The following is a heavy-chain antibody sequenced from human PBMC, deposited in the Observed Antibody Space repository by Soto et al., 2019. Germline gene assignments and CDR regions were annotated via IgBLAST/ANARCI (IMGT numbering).Heavy chain of an antibody. D-gene: IGHD6-19*01. CDR3: AKSGDSAGWGIDF. V-gene: IGHV3-48*02. CDR2: INGGSDSI. Sequence: EVQLVESGGGLVQPGGSLRLYCAGSGFMFDSFAMHWVRQAPGKGLEWVAYINGGSDSIYYAESVKGRFTISRDNARNSLSLQMNSLSDEDTAVYYCAKSGDSAGWGIDFGGQGPLVTVSS. J-gene: IGHJ4*02. CDR1: GFMFDSFA.